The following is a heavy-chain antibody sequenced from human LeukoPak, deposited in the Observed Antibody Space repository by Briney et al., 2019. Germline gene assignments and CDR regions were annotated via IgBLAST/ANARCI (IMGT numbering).Heavy chain of an antibody. V-gene: IGHV1-69*04. Sequence: GASVKVSCKASGGTFSSYAISWVRRAPGQGLEWMGRIIPILGIANYAQKFQGRVTITADKSTSTAYMELSSLRSEDTAVYYCAHAYCGGDCYHNWFDPWGQGTLVTVSS. CDR3: AHAYCGGDCYHNWFDP. CDR1: GGTFSSYA. J-gene: IGHJ5*02. CDR2: IIPILGIA. D-gene: IGHD2-21*02.